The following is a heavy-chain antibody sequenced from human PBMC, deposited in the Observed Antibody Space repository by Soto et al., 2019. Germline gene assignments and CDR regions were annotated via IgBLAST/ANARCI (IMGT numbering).Heavy chain of an antibody. Sequence: GGSLRLSCAASGLTFSGFAVHWVRQAPGKGLEWVAVISYNGGNIYYADSMKGRFTISRDNSKNTLYLEVDSLRPEDTAVYYCARANYGDFLDYWGQGTPVTVSS. J-gene: IGHJ4*02. CDR1: GLTFSGFA. CDR3: ARANYGDFLDY. CDR2: ISYNGGNI. V-gene: IGHV3-30-3*01. D-gene: IGHD4-17*01.